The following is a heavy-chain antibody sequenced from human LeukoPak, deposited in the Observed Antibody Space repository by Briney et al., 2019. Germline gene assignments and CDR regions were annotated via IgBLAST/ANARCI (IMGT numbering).Heavy chain of an antibody. D-gene: IGHD6-13*01. J-gene: IGHJ4*02. V-gene: IGHV4-39*01. Sequence: SETLSLTCTVSGDSISGGNYYWGWIRQPPGKGLEWIGSMHYSGTTYYRPSLKSRVTITVDTSMSQLSLGLSSVTAADTARYYCARHSRGHSSTWYFFDFWGQGTLVTVSS. CDR1: GDSISGGNYY. CDR2: MHYSGTT. CDR3: ARHSRGHSSTWYFFDF.